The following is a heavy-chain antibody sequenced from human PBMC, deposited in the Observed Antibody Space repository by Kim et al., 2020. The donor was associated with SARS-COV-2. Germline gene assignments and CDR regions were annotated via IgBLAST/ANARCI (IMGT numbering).Heavy chain of an antibody. CDR1: GGSISSYY. D-gene: IGHD3-22*01. Sequence: SETLSLTFTVSGGSISSYYWSWIRQPPGKGLEWIGYIYYSGSTNYNPSLKSRVTISVDTSKNQFSLKLSSVTAADTAVYYCARIGYDSSARSAFDIWGQGTMVTVSS. J-gene: IGHJ3*02. V-gene: IGHV4-59*01. CDR3: ARIGYDSSARSAFDI. CDR2: IYYSGST.